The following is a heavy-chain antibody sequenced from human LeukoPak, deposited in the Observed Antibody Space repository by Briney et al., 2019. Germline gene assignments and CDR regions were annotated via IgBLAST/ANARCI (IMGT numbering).Heavy chain of an antibody. CDR1: GFTFSSYW. D-gene: IGHD3-16*02. V-gene: IGHV3-7*01. J-gene: IGHJ4*02. CDR2: IKQDGSEK. Sequence: GGSLRLSCAASGFTFSSYWMSWVRQAPGKGLEWVANIKQDGSEKYYVDSVKGRFTISRDNAKNSLYLQMNSLRAEDTAVYYCARDNIYDSYDYVWGSYRDQRFLDYWGQGTLVTVSS. CDR3: ARDNIYDSYDYVWGSYRDQRFLDY.